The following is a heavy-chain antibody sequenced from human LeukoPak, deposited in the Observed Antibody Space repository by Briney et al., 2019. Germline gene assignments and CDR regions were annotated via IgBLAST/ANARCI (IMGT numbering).Heavy chain of an antibody. Sequence: GGSLRLSCAASGFTFSSCAMSWVRQAPGKGLEWVSTIIDSGNSIYYADSVKGRFTISRDNSKNTLYLQMNSLRAEDTAVYYCATRGGGYYDSSGPNWGQGTLVTVSS. D-gene: IGHD3-22*01. CDR1: GFTFSSCA. J-gene: IGHJ4*02. CDR2: IIDSGNSI. CDR3: ATRGGGYYDSSGPN. V-gene: IGHV3-23*01.